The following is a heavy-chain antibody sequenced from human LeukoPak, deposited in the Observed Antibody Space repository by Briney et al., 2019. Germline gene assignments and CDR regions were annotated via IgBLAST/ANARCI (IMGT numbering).Heavy chain of an antibody. V-gene: IGHV4-59*01. CDR2: IYDSGST. J-gene: IGHJ4*02. D-gene: IGHD2-21*02. CDR1: GGSISSYF. Sequence: SETLSLTCTVSGGSISSYFWSWIRQPPGKGLEWIGYIYDSGSTNYNPSLKSRVTISVDTSKNRFSLKLSSVTAADTAVYFCAREAYCGGDCYSGFDYWGQGTLVTVSS. CDR3: AREAYCGGDCYSGFDY.